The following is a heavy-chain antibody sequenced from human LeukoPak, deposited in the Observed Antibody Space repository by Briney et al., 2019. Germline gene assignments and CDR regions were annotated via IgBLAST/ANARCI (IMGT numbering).Heavy chain of an antibody. CDR3: ASTIAAAGTPYNWFDP. V-gene: IGHV4-39*01. D-gene: IGHD6-13*01. CDR2: IYYSGST. CDR1: GGSISSSSYY. J-gene: IGHJ5*02. Sequence: PSETLSLTCTVSGGSISSSSYYWGWIRQPPGKGLEWIGSIYYSGSTYYNPSLKSRVTISVVTSKNQFSLKLSSVTAADTAVYYCASTIAAAGTPYNWFDPWGQGTLVTVSS.